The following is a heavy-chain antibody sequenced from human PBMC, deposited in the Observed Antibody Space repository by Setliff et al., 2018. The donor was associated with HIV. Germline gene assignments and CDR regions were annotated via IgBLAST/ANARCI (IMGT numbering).Heavy chain of an antibody. J-gene: IGHJ4*02. V-gene: IGHV6-1*01. CDR3: ARGPYGSVLL. D-gene: IGHD6-19*01. CDR2: TYFRSKWYF. CDR1: GDSVSSNNAA. Sequence: SQTLSLTCAISGDSVSSNNAAWNWIRQSPLRGLEWLGRTYFRSKWYFDYAVSVKSRIIINPDTSKNQFSLHLNSVTPEDTAVYYCARGPYGSVLLWGQGTLVTVSS.